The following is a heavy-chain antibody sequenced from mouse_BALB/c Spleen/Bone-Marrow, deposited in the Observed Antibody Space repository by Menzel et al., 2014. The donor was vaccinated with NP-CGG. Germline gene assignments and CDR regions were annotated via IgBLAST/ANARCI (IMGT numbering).Heavy chain of an antibody. CDR1: GYTFTSYW. J-gene: IGHJ3*01. D-gene: IGHD3-2*01. V-gene: IGHV1-7*01. Sequence: SGAELAKPGASVKMSCKASGYTFTSYWMHWVKQRPGQGLEWIGYINPSTGYTEHNQRFKDKATLTADKSSSTAYMQLSSLTSEDSAVYYCVRRGDSSGYPFAYWGQGTLVTVST. CDR2: INPSTGYT. CDR3: VRRGDSSGYPFAY.